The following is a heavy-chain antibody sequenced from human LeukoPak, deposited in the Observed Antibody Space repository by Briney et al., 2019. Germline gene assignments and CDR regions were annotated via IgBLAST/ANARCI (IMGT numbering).Heavy chain of an antibody. V-gene: IGHV4-61*02. D-gene: IGHD4-17*01. CDR2: IHTSSRV. Sequence: PSETLSLTCTVSGDSITRGTYYWNWIRQPAGKGLEWIGRIHTSSRVNYNPSLKSRVTISIDTSRNLVSLRLTSVTAADAAVYYCARDRGNGDYGDYSDSWGQGTLVSVSS. J-gene: IGHJ4*02. CDR1: GDSITRGTYY. CDR3: ARDRGNGDYGDYSDS.